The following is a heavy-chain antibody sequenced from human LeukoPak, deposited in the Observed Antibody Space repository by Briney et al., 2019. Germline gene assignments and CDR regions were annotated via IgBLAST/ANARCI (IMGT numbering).Heavy chain of an antibody. CDR1: GFTFSSYW. Sequence: GGSLRLSCAASGFTFSSYWMSWVRQAPGKGLEWVANIKQDGSEKYYVDSVKGRFTISRDNAKNSLYLRMNSLRAEDTAVYYCARSLGAVYDAFDIWGQGTMVIVSS. D-gene: IGHD3-16*01. CDR2: IKQDGSEK. V-gene: IGHV3-7*01. J-gene: IGHJ3*02. CDR3: ARSLGAVYDAFDI.